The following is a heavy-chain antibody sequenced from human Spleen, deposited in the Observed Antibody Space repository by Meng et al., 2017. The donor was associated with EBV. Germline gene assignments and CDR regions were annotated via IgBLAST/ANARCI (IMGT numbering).Heavy chain of an antibody. D-gene: IGHD1-26*01. CDR3: ARDSGPTETDFDY. CDR1: GGSVSSGSHY. CDR2: MYYSGNT. J-gene: IGHJ4*02. Sequence: QVQLQESGPGLVKPSETLSLTCSVSGGSVSSGSHYWGWIRQPPGKGLEWIAYMYYSGNTNYNPSLRSRVSISVDTSKKQFFLKLSSVTAADTAVYYCARDSGPTETDFDYWGQGTLVTVSS. V-gene: IGHV4-61*01.